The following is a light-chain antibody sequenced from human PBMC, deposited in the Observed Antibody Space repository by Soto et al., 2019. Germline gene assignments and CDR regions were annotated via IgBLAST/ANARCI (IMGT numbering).Light chain of an antibody. J-gene: IGLJ1*01. Sequence: QPVLTQSPSASASLGASVKLTCTLSSGHSSYAIAWRQQQPEKGPRYLMKLNSDGSHSKGDGIPDRFSGSSSGAERYLTISSLQSEDEADYYCQTWGTGDVFGTGTKVTVL. CDR3: QTWGTGDV. CDR1: SGHSSYA. V-gene: IGLV4-69*01. CDR2: LNSDGSH.